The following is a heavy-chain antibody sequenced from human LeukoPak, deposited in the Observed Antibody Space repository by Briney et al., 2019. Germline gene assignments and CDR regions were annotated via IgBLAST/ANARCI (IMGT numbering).Heavy chain of an antibody. CDR1: GFTFSSYE. CDR3: AKTNIVVVTASSIIDY. V-gene: IGHV3-48*03. D-gene: IGHD2-21*02. CDR2: ISSSGSTI. J-gene: IGHJ4*02. Sequence: GGSLRLSCAASGFTFSSYEMNWVRQAPGKGLEWVSYISSSGSTIYYADSVKGRFTISRDNSKNTLYLQMNSLRAEDTAVYYCAKTNIVVVTASSIIDYWGQGTLVTVSS.